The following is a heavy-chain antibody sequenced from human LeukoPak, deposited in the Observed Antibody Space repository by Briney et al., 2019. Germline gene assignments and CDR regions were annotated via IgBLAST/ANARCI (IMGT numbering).Heavy chain of an antibody. J-gene: IGHJ4*02. Sequence: EGSLRLSCAASGFTFSSYGMHWVRQAPGKGLEWVAVISYDGSNKYYADSVKGRFTISRDNSKNTLYLQMNSLRAEDTAVYYCARVNSGDFDYWGQGTLVTVSS. CDR3: ARVNSGDFDY. D-gene: IGHD1-26*01. V-gene: IGHV3-30*03. CDR2: ISYDGSNK. CDR1: GFTFSSYG.